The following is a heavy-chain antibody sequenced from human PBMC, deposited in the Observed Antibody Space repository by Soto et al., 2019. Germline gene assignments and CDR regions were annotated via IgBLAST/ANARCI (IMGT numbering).Heavy chain of an antibody. CDR1: GGSISSRTSY. CDR3: ARHPTHFAITPYQTHSFDS. CDR2: VYYTGSA. V-gene: IGHV4-39*01. Sequence: HLQLQASGPGLVKPSETLSLPCTVSGGSISSRTSYWGWIRQPPGKGLAWIGSVYYTGSATYKPSLKSRVTISEDTSKTQFSPKLKSVTAPDTAVYYCARHPTHFAITPYQTHSFDSWGPGTVLSVSS. D-gene: IGHD3-3*02. J-gene: IGHJ4*02.